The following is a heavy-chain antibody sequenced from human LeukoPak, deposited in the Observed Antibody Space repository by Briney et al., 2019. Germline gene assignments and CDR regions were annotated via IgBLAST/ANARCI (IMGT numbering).Heavy chain of an antibody. V-gene: IGHV3-30*18. D-gene: IGHD6-13*01. J-gene: IGHJ4*02. CDR3: AKDPSPSYSSSWYGSPGY. Sequence: PGRSLRLSCAASGFTFSSYGMHWVRQALGKGLEWVAVISYDGSNKYYADSVKGRFTISRDNSKNTLYLQMNSLRAEDTAVYYCAKDPSPSYSSSWYGSPGYWGQGTLVTVSS. CDR1: GFTFSSYG. CDR2: ISYDGSNK.